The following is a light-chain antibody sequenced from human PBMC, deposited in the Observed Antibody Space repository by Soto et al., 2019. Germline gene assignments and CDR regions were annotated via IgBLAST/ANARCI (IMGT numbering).Light chain of an antibody. V-gene: IGKV3-11*01. Sequence: EIVLTQSPATLSLSPGERATLSCRASQSVSSYLAWYQQKPGKAPRLLIYDASNRATGIPARFSGSGSGTDFTLTISSLEPEDFAVYYCQQRSNWTMYTFGQGTKLEIK. CDR3: QQRSNWTMYT. J-gene: IGKJ2*01. CDR2: DAS. CDR1: QSVSSY.